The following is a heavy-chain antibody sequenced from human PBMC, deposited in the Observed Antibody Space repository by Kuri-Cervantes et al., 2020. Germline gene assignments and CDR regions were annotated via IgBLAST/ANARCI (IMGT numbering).Heavy chain of an antibody. J-gene: IGHJ6*02. V-gene: IGHV3-7*01. CDR2: IKQDGSEK. D-gene: IGHD3-22*01. Sequence: GESLKISCAASGFTFSDYYMSWIRQAPGKGLEWVANIKQDGSEKYYVDSVKGRFTISRDNAKNSLYLQMNSLRAEDTAVYYCARDRPDDSSGYYLGYGMDVWGQGTTVTVSS. CDR1: GFTFSDYY. CDR3: ARDRPDDSSGYYLGYGMDV.